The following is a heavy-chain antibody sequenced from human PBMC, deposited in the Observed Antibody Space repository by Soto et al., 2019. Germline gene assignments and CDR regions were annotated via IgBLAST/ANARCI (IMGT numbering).Heavy chain of an antibody. D-gene: IGHD6-6*01. J-gene: IGHJ4*02. Sequence: QPGGSLRLSCAASGFTFSSYWMHWVRQAPGKGLVWVSRINSDGSSTSYADSVKGRFTISRDNAKNTLYLQMNSLRAEDTAVYYCARGEAARPGYFDYWGQGTLVTVSS. CDR1: GFTFSSYW. CDR2: INSDGSST. V-gene: IGHV3-74*01. CDR3: ARGEAARPGYFDY.